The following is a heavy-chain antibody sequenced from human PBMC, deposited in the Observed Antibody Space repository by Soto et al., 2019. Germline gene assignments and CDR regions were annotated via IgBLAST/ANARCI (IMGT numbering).Heavy chain of an antibody. V-gene: IGHV1-8*01. D-gene: IGHD2-8*01. Sequence: ASVKVSCKASGYTFTSYDINWVRQATGQGLEWMGWMNPNSGNTGYAQKCQGRVTMTRNTSISTAYMELSSLRSEDTAVYDGTRGGYCTSGVCDEWGYYNFGMDVWGQGTTVTVSS. CDR3: TRGGYCTSGVCDEWGYYNFGMDV. J-gene: IGHJ6*02. CDR1: GYTFTSYD. CDR2: MNPNSGNT.